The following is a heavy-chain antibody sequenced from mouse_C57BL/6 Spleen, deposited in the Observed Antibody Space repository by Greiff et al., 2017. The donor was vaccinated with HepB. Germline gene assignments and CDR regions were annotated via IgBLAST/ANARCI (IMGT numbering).Heavy chain of an antibody. V-gene: IGHV10-1*01. CDR2: IRSKSNNYAT. CDR3: VRQTLYYDYDDYAMDY. Sequence: EVKLLESGGGLVQPKGSLKLSCAASGFSFNTYAMNWVRQAPGKGLEWVARIRSKSNNYATYYADSVKDRFTISRDDSESMLYLQMNNLKTEDTAMYYCVRQTLYYDYDDYAMDYWGQGTSVTVSS. J-gene: IGHJ4*01. D-gene: IGHD2-4*01. CDR1: GFSFNTYA.